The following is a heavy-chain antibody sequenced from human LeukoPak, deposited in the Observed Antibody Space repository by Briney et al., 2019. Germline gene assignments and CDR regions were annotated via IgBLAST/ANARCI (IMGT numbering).Heavy chain of an antibody. J-gene: IGHJ2*01. D-gene: IGHD3-10*01. CDR1: GDSITSSDHY. CDR2: VSHSGNT. V-gene: IGHV4-39*01. Sequence: SETLSLTCTLSGDSITSSDHYWVWIRQSPGTGLEWIGSVSHSGNTYYKSSLRSRVTVSLDTSKNEFSLILTSVTAADTAEYYCARHLYYSASAFWYIDLWGRGTLVIVSP. CDR3: ARHLYYSASAFWYIDL.